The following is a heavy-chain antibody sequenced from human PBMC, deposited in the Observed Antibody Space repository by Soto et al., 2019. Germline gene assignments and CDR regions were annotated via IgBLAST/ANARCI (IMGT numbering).Heavy chain of an antibody. CDR1: GGSISSYY. CDR2: IYYSGST. V-gene: IGHV4-59*08. CDR3: ARQVVSWYYFDY. D-gene: IGHD6-13*01. J-gene: IGHJ4*02. Sequence: SETLSLTCTVSGGSISSYYWSWIRQPPGKGLEWIGYIYYSGSTNYNPSLKSRVTISVDTSKNQFSLKLSSVTAADTAVYYCARQVVSWYYFDYWGQGTLVTVS.